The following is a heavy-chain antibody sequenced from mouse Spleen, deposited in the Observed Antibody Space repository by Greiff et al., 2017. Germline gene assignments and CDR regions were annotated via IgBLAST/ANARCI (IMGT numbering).Heavy chain of an antibody. CDR1: GYTFTSYY. J-gene: IGHJ2*01. V-gene: IGHV1-66*01. Sequence: VQLVESGPELVKPGASVKMSCKASGYTFTSYYIHWVKQRPGQGLEWIGWIYPGDGSTKYNEKFKGKATLTADTSSSTAYMQLSSLTSEDSAVYYCARGYYDGSPFDYWGQGTTLTVSS. CDR3: ARGYYDGSPFDY. CDR2: IYPGDGST. D-gene: IGHD1-1*01.